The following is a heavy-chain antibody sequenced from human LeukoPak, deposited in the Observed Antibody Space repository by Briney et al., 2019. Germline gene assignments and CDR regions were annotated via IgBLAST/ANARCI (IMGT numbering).Heavy chain of an antibody. D-gene: IGHD4-17*01. CDR3: ARQGGDNGYYYFDF. CDR2: VYYSGST. V-gene: IGHV4-39*01. Sequence: PSETLSLTCPVSGGSIRSSHYYWGWIRQPPGQGLEWIASVYYSGSTYYTPSLRSRVTISIDTSKNQFSLKLTSVTAADTAVFYCARQGGDNGYYYFDFWGQGTLVTVSS. CDR1: GGSIRSSHYY. J-gene: IGHJ4*02.